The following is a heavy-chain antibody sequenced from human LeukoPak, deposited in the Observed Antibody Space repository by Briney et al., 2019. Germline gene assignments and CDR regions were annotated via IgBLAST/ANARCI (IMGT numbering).Heavy chain of an antibody. Sequence: SETLSLTCAVSGGSISSSNWWSWVRQPPGKGLEWIGEIYQSGSTNYNPSLKSRVTISVDKSKNQFSLKLSSVTAADTAVYYCARMYYDDVWGSYRTPYGMDVWGQGTTVTVSS. D-gene: IGHD3-16*02. CDR3: ARMYYDDVWGSYRTPYGMDV. V-gene: IGHV4-4*02. CDR1: GGSISSSNW. J-gene: IGHJ6*02. CDR2: IYQSGST.